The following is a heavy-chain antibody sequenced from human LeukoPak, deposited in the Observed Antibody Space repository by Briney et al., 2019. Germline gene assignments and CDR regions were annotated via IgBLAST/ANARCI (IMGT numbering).Heavy chain of an antibody. J-gene: IGHJ4*02. Sequence: ASVKVSCKASGYTFTSYGISWVRQAPGQGLEWVGWISAYNGNTNYAQKLQGRVTMTTDTSTSTAYMELRSLRSDDTAVYYCARAPYYYDILTGYYPTPYYFDYWGQGTLVTVSS. CDR1: GYTFTSYG. V-gene: IGHV1-18*01. CDR2: ISAYNGNT. CDR3: ARAPYYYDILTGYYPTPYYFDY. D-gene: IGHD3-9*01.